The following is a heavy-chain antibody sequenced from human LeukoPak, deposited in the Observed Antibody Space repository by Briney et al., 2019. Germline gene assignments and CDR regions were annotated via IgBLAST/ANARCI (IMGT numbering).Heavy chain of an antibody. CDR3: AKSPSGFTYGRNWFDP. J-gene: IGHJ5*02. CDR1: GYSFTSYW. Sequence: GESLKISCKGSGYSFTSYWIAWVRQMPGEGLEWMGIIYPGDSDTRYSPSFQGQVTISADKSLSTTYLQIHSLKASDTAIYYCAKSPSGFTYGRNWFDPWGQGTLVTVSS. V-gene: IGHV5-51*01. D-gene: IGHD5-18*01. CDR2: IYPGDSDT.